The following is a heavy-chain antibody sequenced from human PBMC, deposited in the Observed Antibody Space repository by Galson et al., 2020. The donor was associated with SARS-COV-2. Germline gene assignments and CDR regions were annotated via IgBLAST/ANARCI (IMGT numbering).Heavy chain of an antibody. CDR2: VNPNSGHT. V-gene: IGHV1-8*01. D-gene: IGHD2-15*01. CDR1: GYTFTNYD. CDR3: ARTLRKKGYCSGGRCYSGYDYAIDV. Sequence: ASVKVSCKASGYTFTNYDINWVRQASGQGPEWMGWVNPNSGHTGYAQKFQGRVSMTRDTSRNTAYMELRSLRTDDTAVYYCARTLRKKGYCSGGRCYSGYDYAIDVWGRGTRVTVSS. J-gene: IGHJ6*02.